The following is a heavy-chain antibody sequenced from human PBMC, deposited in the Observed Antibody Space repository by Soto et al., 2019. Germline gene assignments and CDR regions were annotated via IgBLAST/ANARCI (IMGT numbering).Heavy chain of an antibody. V-gene: IGHV4-59*01. J-gene: IGHJ4*02. CDR2: MYYTGST. CDR3: ARGPYCSGGSCSGGYFDY. D-gene: IGHD2-15*01. CDR1: GGSISSYY. Sequence: SETLSLTCTVSGGSISSYYWSWIRQPPGKGLEWIGYMYYTGSTSYNPSLKIRVTISVDTSKNQFSLKLSSVTAADTAVYYCARGPYCSGGSCSGGYFDYWGQGTLVTVSS.